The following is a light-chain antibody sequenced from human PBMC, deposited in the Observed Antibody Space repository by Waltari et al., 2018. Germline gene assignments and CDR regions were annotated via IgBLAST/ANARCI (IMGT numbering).Light chain of an antibody. J-gene: IGLJ3*02. CDR1: SSNIGINS. Sequence: QPVLTQPPSASGTPGQRVTISCSGSSSNIGINSTYWFHQLPGTAPKPLIYRNTQWPSGVPDRFSGYKSGTSASLAISGLQSEDEADYYCSTWDDSLGGPVFGGGTKLTVL. V-gene: IGLV1-47*01. CDR2: RNT. CDR3: STWDDSLGGPV.